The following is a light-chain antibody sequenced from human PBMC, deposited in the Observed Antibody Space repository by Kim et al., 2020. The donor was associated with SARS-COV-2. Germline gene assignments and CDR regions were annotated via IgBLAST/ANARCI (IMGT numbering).Light chain of an antibody. CDR1: NIGSNS. CDR3: QVWDRSSDHPV. J-gene: IGLJ3*02. Sequence: SYELTQPPSVSVAPGKTARITCGGNNIGSNSVHWYQQKPGQAPVLVIYYDSDRPSGIPERFSGSNSGNTATLTISRVEAGDAADYYCQVWDRSSDHPVFG. V-gene: IGLV3-21*04. CDR2: YDS.